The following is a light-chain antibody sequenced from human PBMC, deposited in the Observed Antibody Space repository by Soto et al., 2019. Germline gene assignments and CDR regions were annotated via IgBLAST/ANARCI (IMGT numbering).Light chain of an antibody. V-gene: IGKV3-15*01. Sequence: EILMTQSPATLSVSPGERATLSCRASQSVNANLAWYQQKSGRAPRLLIFGSSARDTDIPGGFSGSRSGTEFTLSISSLQPEDFAVDSLQKFNAWPRTIGQASKVDIK. CDR1: QSVNAN. CDR3: QKFNAWPRT. J-gene: IGKJ1*01. CDR2: GSS.